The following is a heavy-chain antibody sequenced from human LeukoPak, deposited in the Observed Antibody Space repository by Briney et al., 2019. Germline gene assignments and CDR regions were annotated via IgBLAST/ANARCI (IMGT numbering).Heavy chain of an antibody. Sequence: PGGSLRLSCAASGFTFSRNAIHWVRQGPGKGLEWVAYIAHHGFNTYYADSVKGRFTISRDNSKRTLYLQMNSLRPDDTAVHYCAKDGFWSCTDWGQGTLVTVSS. D-gene: IGHD2-8*02. CDR1: GFTFSRNA. V-gene: IGHV3-30*02. CDR3: AKDGFWSCTD. CDR2: IAHHGFNT. J-gene: IGHJ4*02.